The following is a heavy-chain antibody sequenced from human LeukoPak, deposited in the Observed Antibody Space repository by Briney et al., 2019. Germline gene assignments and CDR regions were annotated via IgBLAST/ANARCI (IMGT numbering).Heavy chain of an antibody. D-gene: IGHD1-26*01. Sequence: GGSLRLSCAASGFIFSSYSMNWVRQAPGKGLEWVAVISYDGNYKYYADSVKGRFTISRDQSKNTLYLQMDSLRAEDTAVYYCAKVSGSGSYYGRYYWGQGTLVTVSS. CDR3: AKVSGSGSYYGRYY. CDR1: GFIFSSYS. V-gene: IGHV3-30*18. J-gene: IGHJ4*02. CDR2: ISYDGNYK.